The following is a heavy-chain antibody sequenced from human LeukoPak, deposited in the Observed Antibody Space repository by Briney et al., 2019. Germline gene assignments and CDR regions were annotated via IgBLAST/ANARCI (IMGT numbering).Heavy chain of an antibody. CDR1: GFTVSSNY. CDR3: ASTHCGGDCSIDY. CDR2: IYSGGST. D-gene: IGHD2-21*02. V-gene: IGHV3-66*01. J-gene: IGHJ4*02. Sequence: GGSLRLSCAASGFTVSSNYMSWVRQAPGKGLEWVSVIYSGGSTYYADSVKGRFTISRDNSKNTLYLQMNSLRAEDTAVYYCASTHCGGDCSIDYWGQGTLVTVSS.